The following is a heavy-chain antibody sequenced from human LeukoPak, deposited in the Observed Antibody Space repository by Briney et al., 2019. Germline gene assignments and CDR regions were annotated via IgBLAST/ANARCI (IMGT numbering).Heavy chain of an antibody. D-gene: IGHD5-24*01. CDR1: GFTFSNSL. J-gene: IGHJ4*02. V-gene: IGHV3-74*01. Sequence: PGGSLRLSCAASGFTFSNSLMHWGRQVPGKGLVWVARIDIDGSTTHYADSVKDRFTISKDNTKNTLYLQMNILRAEDTAVYYCVRDRDEYNYWGQGTRVTVTS. CDR2: IDIDGSTT. CDR3: VRDRDEYNY.